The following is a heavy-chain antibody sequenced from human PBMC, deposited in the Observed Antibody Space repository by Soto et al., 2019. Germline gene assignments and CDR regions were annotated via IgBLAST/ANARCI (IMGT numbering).Heavy chain of an antibody. J-gene: IGHJ6*02. D-gene: IGHD5-18*01. CDR2: INSDGSST. Sequence: PGGSLSLSCAASGFTFSSYWMHWVRQAPGKGLVWASRINSDGSSTSYADSVKGRFTISGDNAKNTLYLQMNSLRAEDTAVYYCASEIQLYRDYGMDVWGQGTTVTVSS. CDR3: ASEIQLYRDYGMDV. CDR1: GFTFSSYW. V-gene: IGHV3-74*01.